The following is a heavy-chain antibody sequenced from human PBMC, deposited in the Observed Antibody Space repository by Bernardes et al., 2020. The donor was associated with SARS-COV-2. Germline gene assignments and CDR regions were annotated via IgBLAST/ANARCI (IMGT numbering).Heavy chain of an antibody. CDR3: AREFPRSGWPLFDS. D-gene: IGHD6-19*01. CDR2: INHSGRT. J-gene: IGHJ4*02. CDR1: GDSVSSGPYH. Sequence: LSLTCTVSGDSVSSGPYHWSWIRQPPGKGLEWIGYINHSGRTDYNPSLKSRVTISVHTSENQFSLKLSSVTAADTAVYYCAREFPRSGWPLFDSWGQGTLVTVSS. V-gene: IGHV4-61*01.